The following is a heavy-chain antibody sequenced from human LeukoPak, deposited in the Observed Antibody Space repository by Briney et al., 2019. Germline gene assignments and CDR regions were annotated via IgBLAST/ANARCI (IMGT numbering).Heavy chain of an antibody. J-gene: IGHJ6*03. CDR3: AKNGDRGAYCSGGSCYPYFYYYMDV. CDR2: INTSGGST. D-gene: IGHD2-15*01. CDR1: GFTFDDYG. V-gene: IGHV3-23*01. Sequence: PGGSLRLSCAASGFTFDDYGMSWVRQAPGKGLEWVSAINTSGGSTYYADSVKGRFTISRDNSKNTLYLQMNSLRAEDTAIYYCAKNGDRGAYCSGGSCYPYFYYYMDVWGKGTTVTISS.